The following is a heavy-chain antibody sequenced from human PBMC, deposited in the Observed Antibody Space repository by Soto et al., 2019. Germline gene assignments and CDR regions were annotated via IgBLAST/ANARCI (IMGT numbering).Heavy chain of an antibody. CDR1: GGTFSSYA. CDR3: ATSITMIVVAESDAFDI. CDR2: IIPIFGTA. V-gene: IGHV1-69*12. D-gene: IGHD3-22*01. J-gene: IGHJ3*02. Sequence: QVQLVQSGAEVKKPGSSVKVSCKASGGTFSSYAISWVRQAPGQGLEWMGGIIPIFGTANYAQKFQGRVTITADESTSTAYMELSSLRSEDTAVYYCATSITMIVVAESDAFDIWGQGTMVTVSS.